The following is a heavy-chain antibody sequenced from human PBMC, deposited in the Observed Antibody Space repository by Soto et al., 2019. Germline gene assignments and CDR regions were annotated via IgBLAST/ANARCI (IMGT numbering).Heavy chain of an antibody. J-gene: IGHJ4*02. V-gene: IGHV4-30-2*01. CDR2: IYHSGST. CDR3: ARGGVDYYDSSGYYFSPYYFDY. CDR1: GCSISRGGYS. Sequence: RSETLSLTCAVSGCSISRGGYSWGWIRQPPGKGLEWIGYIYHSGSTYYNPSLKSRVTISVDRSKNQFSLKLSSVTAADTAVYYCARGGVDYYDSSGYYFSPYYFDYWGQGTLVTVSS. D-gene: IGHD3-22*01.